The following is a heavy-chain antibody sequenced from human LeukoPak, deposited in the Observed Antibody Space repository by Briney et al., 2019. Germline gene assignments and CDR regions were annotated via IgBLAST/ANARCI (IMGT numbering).Heavy chain of an antibody. D-gene: IGHD1-14*01. CDR3: ARDPIPGSFDY. CDR2: IYYSGST. V-gene: IGHV4-61*01. J-gene: IGHJ4*02. Sequence: SETLSLTCTVSGGSVSSGSYYWSWIRQPPGKGLEWIGYIYYSGSTNYNPSLKSRVTISVDTSKNQFSLKLSSVTAADTAVYYCARDPIPGSFDYWGQGTLVTVSS. CDR1: GGSVSSGSYY.